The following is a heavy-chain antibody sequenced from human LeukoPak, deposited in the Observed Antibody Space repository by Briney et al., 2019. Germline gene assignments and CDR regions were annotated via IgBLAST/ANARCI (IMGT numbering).Heavy chain of an antibody. D-gene: IGHD3-9*01. CDR2: ISYDGSNK. Sequence: PGRSLRLSCAASGFTFSSYAMHWVRQAPGKGLEWVAVISYDGSNKYYADSVKGRFTISRDNSKNTLYLQMNSLRAEDTAVYYCARPLNYDILTGYLDYWGQGTLVTVSS. V-gene: IGHV3-30*04. CDR1: GFTFSSYA. J-gene: IGHJ4*02. CDR3: ARPLNYDILTGYLDY.